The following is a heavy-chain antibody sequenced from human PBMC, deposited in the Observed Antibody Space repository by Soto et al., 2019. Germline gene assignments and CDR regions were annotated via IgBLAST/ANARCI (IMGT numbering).Heavy chain of an antibody. V-gene: IGHV3-30-3*01. CDR3: ASPGGSSSGYYYYYGMDV. Sequence: QVQLVESGGGVVQPGRSLRLSCAASGFTFSGSAMHWVRQAPGKGLEWGATISYDGSDKYYADSVKGRFTISRDNSKNTLYLEMNRLRLDDTAVYYCASPGGSSSGYYYYYGMDVWGQGTMVSVSS. D-gene: IGHD6-6*01. CDR1: GFTFSGSA. CDR2: ISYDGSDK. J-gene: IGHJ6*02.